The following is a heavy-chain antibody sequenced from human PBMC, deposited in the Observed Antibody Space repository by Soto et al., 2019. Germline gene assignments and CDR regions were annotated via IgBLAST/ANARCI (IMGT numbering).Heavy chain of an antibody. CDR1: GGSMSSYY. J-gene: IGHJ4*02. Sequence: PSETLSLTCTVSGGSMSSYYWSWIRQPPGKGQKWNGYIYYSGSTNYNPSLKNRVTISVDTSKNQFSLKLSSVTAADTAVYYCARDRGIVTYYFDYWGQGTLVTVS. V-gene: IGHV4-59*01. CDR3: ARDRGIVTYYFDY. CDR2: IYYSGST. D-gene: IGHD1-26*01.